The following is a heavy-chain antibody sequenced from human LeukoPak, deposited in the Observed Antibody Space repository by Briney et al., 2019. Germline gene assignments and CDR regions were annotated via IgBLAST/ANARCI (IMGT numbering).Heavy chain of an antibody. V-gene: IGHV4-59*01. CDR1: GVSISSFY. CDR3: ARDPIHRDGYNAA. J-gene: IGHJ5*02. CDR2: INYSGSI. D-gene: IGHD5-24*01. Sequence: PSETLSLTCSISGVSISSFYWSWIRQPPGKGLEWIGSINYSGSINYNPSLKSRVTISVDTSKNQISLKLSSVTAADTAVYYCARDPIHRDGYNAAWGQGALVSVSS.